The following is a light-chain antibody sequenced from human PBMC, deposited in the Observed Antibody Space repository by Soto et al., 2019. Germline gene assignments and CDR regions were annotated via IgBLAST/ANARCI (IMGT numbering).Light chain of an antibody. CDR1: SSDVDDYRY. CDR3: CADITTTEI. V-gene: IGLV2-11*01. Sequence: QSALAQPRSVSGSPGQLLTISCTGTSSDVDDYRYVSWYQQYPGKAPKLVIYDGTKRPSGVPDRFSGSNSGNTASLTIAGLQAEDEADYYCCADITTTEIVGPGTNVTVL. CDR2: DGT. J-gene: IGLJ1*01.